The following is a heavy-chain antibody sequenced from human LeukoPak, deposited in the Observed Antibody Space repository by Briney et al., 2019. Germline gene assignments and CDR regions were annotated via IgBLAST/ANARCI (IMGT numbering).Heavy chain of an antibody. CDR2: ISGSGTTT. CDR1: GFTFSSYA. J-gene: IGHJ2*01. CDR3: ARDVRPEYDYVDYVYWYFDL. Sequence: GGSLRLSCAASGFTFSSYAMHWVRQAPGKGLEWVSHISGSGTTTNYADSVKGRFTISRDNAKNSLYLQMNSLRAEDTAVYYCARDVRPEYDYVDYVYWYFDLWGRGTLVTVSS. V-gene: IGHV3-48*04. D-gene: IGHD4-17*01.